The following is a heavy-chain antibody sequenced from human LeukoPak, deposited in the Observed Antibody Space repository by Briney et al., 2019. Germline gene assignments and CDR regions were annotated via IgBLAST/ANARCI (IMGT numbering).Heavy chain of an antibody. Sequence: ASVKVSCKASGYTFTNYDINWVRQATGQGLEWMGWVNPKSGYTGYAQKFQGRVTISRDTSISTAYMELSSLRSEDTAVSYCARVDGSADYWGQGTLVTVSS. CDR2: VNPKSGYT. CDR3: ARVDGSADY. CDR1: GYTFTNYD. D-gene: IGHD1-26*01. V-gene: IGHV1-8*01. J-gene: IGHJ4*02.